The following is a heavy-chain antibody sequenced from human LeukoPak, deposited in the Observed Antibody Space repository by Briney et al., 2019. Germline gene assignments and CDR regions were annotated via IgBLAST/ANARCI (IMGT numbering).Heavy chain of an antibody. Sequence: PGGSLRLSCAASGFTFSSYAMHWVRQAPGKGLEWVAVISYDGSNKYYADSVKGRFTISRDNSKNTLYLQINSLRAEDTAVYYCARDMPPSGSYCFDYWGQGTLVTVSS. CDR2: ISYDGSNK. CDR3: ARDMPPSGSYCFDY. J-gene: IGHJ4*02. CDR1: GFTFSSYA. D-gene: IGHD1-26*01. V-gene: IGHV3-30-3*01.